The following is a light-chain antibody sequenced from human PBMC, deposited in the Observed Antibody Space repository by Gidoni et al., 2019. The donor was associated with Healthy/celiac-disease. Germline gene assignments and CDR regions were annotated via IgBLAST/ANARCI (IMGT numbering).Light chain of an antibody. CDR3: QKYNSAPSFT. Sequence: DIQMTQSPSSLSASVGDRVIITCRASQGISNYLAWYQQKPGKVPKLLIYAASTLQSGVPSRFSGSGSGTDFTLTISSLQPEDVATYYCQKYNSAPSFTFGPGTKVDIK. V-gene: IGKV1-27*01. CDR2: AAS. CDR1: QGISNY. J-gene: IGKJ3*01.